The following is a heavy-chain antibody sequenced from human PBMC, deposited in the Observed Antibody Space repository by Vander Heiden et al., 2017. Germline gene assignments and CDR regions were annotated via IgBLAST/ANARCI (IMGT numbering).Heavy chain of an antibody. V-gene: IGHV3-13*01. CDR3: AREAREGIAAAGTATDAFDI. CDR1: GFTLSSSA. J-gene: IGHJ3*02. CDR2: MGTAGDT. D-gene: IGHD6-13*01. Sequence: EVQLVESGGGLVQPGGSLSLSCAASGFTLSSSALPGVRQGTGKGLEWVSAMGTAGDTYYPGSGKGRFTISRENAKNSLYLQMNSLRAGDTAVYYCAREAREGIAAAGTATDAFDIWGQGTMVTVSS.